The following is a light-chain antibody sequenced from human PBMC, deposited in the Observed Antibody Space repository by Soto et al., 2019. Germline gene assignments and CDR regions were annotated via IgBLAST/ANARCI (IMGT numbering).Light chain of an antibody. J-gene: IGKJ5*01. V-gene: IGKV3-20*01. CDR2: GAS. Sequence: ESVLTQSPGTLSLSPGERATLSCRASQSLSRSSLAWYQQKPGQAPRLLIYGASSRATGIPDRFSGSGSGTDFTLTISRLEPEDFAVYYCQQYGSSTEITFGQGTRLEIK. CDR3: QQYGSSTEIT. CDR1: QSLSRSS.